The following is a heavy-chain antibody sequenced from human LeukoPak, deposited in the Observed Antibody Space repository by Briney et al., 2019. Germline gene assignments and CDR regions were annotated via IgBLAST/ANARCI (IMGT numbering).Heavy chain of an antibody. CDR3: ASRLSSGWYGGHDY. D-gene: IGHD6-19*01. J-gene: IGHJ4*02. Sequence: SETLSLTCTVSGGSINNYYWSWIRQPPGKGLEWIGYISYSGSTDYNPSLKSRVTISVDTSKNQFSLKLSSVTAADTAVYYCASRLSSGWYGGHDYWGQGTLVTVSS. CDR2: ISYSGST. CDR1: GGSINNYY. V-gene: IGHV4-59*01.